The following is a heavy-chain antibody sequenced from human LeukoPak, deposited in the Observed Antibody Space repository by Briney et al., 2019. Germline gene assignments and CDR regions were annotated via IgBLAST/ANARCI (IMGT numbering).Heavy chain of an antibody. CDR2: ISSNGGST. Sequence: GGSLRLSCSVSGFTFSTFAMHWVRQAPGKGLEYVSSISSNGGSTYYADSVKGRFTISRDNSKNTLYLQMRRLREEETAVYYCVKDRLIDYWGQGTLVTVSS. J-gene: IGHJ4*02. V-gene: IGHV3-64D*09. CDR1: GFTFSTFA. CDR3: VKDRLIDY.